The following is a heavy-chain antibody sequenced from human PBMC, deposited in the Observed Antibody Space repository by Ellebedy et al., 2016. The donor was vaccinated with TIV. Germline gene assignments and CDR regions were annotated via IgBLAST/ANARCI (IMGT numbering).Heavy chain of an antibody. CDR3: ARGRQYCSGGSCYRPRPWFDP. Sequence: GSLRLSCVVYGGSFSSYYWSWIRQPPGKGLEWIGEINRSGSTNYNPSLKSRVTISVDTSKAQLSLRLSSVTAADTAVYYCARGRQYCSGGSCYRPRPWFDPWGQGTLVTVSS. CDR1: GGSFSSYY. CDR2: INRSGST. D-gene: IGHD2-15*01. J-gene: IGHJ5*02. V-gene: IGHV4-34*01.